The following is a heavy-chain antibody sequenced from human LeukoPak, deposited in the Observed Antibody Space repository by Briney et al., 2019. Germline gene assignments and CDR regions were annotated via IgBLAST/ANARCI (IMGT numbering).Heavy chain of an antibody. CDR1: GYTSIVYY. CDR2: INPNSGAT. V-gene: IGHV1-2*02. Sequence: ASVKVSCKASGYTSIVYYMHWVRQAPGQGPEWMGWINPNSGATNYAQKFEGRVTMTRDTSISTAYMELSRLTSDDTAVYYCARTSAGGPVWGQGTLVIVSS. CDR3: ARTSAGGPV. J-gene: IGHJ4*02. D-gene: IGHD6-13*01.